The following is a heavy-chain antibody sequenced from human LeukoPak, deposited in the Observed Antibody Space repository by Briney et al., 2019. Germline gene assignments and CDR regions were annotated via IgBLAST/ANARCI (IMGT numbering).Heavy chain of an antibody. CDR3: AKSLHYYDSSGYFDY. D-gene: IGHD3-22*01. CDR2: IWYDGSNK. V-gene: IGHV3-30*02. J-gene: IGHJ4*02. Sequence: GGSLRLSCAASGFIFSSYGMHWVRQAPGKGLEWVAVIWYDGSNKYYGDSVKGRFTISRDNSKNTLYLQMNSLRAEDTAVYYCAKSLHYYDSSGYFDYWGQGTLVTVSS. CDR1: GFIFSSYG.